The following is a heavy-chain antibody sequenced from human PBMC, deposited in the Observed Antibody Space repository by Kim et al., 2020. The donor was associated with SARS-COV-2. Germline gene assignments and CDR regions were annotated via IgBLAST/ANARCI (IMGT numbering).Heavy chain of an antibody. Sequence: SETLSLTCAVSGGSISGYYWSWIRQPPGRGLEWIGDIYHSGSTNYNHSLKSRVTISIGTSKNQFSLKLRSVTAADTDVYLCARSIYQAPSSSWVRFDARG. V-gene: IGHV4-34*01. CDR2: IYHSGST. CDR3: ARSIYQAPSSSWVRFDA. J-gene: IGHJ5*01. CDR1: GGSISGYY. D-gene: IGHD6-13*01.